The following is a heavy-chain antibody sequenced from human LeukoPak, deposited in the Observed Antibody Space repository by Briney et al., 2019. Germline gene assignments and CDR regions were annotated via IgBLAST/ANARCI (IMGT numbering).Heavy chain of an antibody. V-gene: IGHV1-69*04. CDR3: ASSSGWYGGIDY. CDR2: IIPILGIA. Sequence: ASVKVSCKASGGTFSSYAISWVRQAPGQGLEWMGRIIPILGIANYAQKFQGRVTITADKSTSTAYMELSSPRSEDTAVYYCASSSGWYGGIDYWGQGTLVTVSS. J-gene: IGHJ4*02. D-gene: IGHD6-19*01. CDR1: GGTFSSYA.